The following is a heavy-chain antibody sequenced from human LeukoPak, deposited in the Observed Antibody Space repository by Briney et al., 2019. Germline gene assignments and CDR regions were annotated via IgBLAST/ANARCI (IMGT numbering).Heavy chain of an antibody. J-gene: IGHJ4*02. CDR1: GGTFSSYA. CDR3: ARFVDWGSGER. CDR2: IIPLFGTA. D-gene: IGHD3-9*01. Sequence: SVKVSGMASGGTFSSYAISWVRQAPGQGLEWMGGIIPLFGTANYAQKFQGRVTITADESTSTAYMEPSSLRSEDTAVYYCARFVDWGSGERWGQGTLVTVSS. V-gene: IGHV1-69*13.